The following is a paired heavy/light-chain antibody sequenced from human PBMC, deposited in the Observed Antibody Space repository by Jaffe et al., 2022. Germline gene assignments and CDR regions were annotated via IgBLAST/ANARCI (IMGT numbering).Light chain of an antibody. Sequence: EIVLTQSPGTLSLCPGERATLSCRASQSFSRRFLAWYQQKPGQAPRLLIYGASSRATDIPDRFSGSGSGTDFTLTISRLEPEDFAVYYCQQYDDLPFTFGPGTEVAIK. J-gene: IGKJ3*01. CDR2: GAS. V-gene: IGKV3-20*01. CDR3: QQYDDLPFT. CDR1: QSFSRRF.
Heavy chain of an antibody. CDR1: GFTFSGSA. V-gene: IGHV3-73*02. Sequence: EVQLVESGGGLVQPGGSLKLSCAASGFTFSGSAIHWVRQASGKGLEWVGRIKSKAADYATAYAASLKDRFTISRDDTKNTAYLQMNSLKDEDTAEYYCTRSHVDNGWAYDFWGQGTLVTVSS. CDR2: IKSKAADYAT. CDR3: TRSHVDNGWAYDF. D-gene: IGHD4-17*01. J-gene: IGHJ4*02.